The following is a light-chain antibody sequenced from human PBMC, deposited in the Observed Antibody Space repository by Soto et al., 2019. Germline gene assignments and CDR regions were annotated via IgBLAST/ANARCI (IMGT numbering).Light chain of an antibody. Sequence: DIVLTQSPGTLSLSPGERATLSCRASQSVSSKYLAWYQQKPGQAPRVLIYGASIRATGIPERFSGGGSGTDFTLTITRLEPEDFAVYYCQQYNKWLITFGQGTRLEMK. CDR1: QSVSSKY. J-gene: IGKJ5*01. CDR3: QQYNKWLIT. CDR2: GAS. V-gene: IGKV3-20*01.